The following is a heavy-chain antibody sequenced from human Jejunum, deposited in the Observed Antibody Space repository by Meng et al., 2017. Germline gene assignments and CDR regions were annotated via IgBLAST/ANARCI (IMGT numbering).Heavy chain of an antibody. CDR3: ARDHMGSLDY. J-gene: IGHJ4*02. V-gene: IGHV4-61*08. CDR2: AST. Sequence: VQRHGSGPGLVRPYETHSLICTVPGGSVSRAGYQWGWIRQPPGKGLEWIGYASTNYNPSLKSRVTISLDTSRNQFSLSLSSVTAADTAVYYCARDHMGSLDYWGQGILVTVSS. D-gene: IGHD1-26*01. CDR1: GGSVSRAGYQ.